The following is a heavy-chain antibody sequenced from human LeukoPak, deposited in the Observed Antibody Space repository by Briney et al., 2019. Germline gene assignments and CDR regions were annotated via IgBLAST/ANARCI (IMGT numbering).Heavy chain of an antibody. D-gene: IGHD2-2*03. J-gene: IGHJ6*02. CDR2: ISYDGSNK. CDR1: GFTFSSYG. Sequence: GGSLRLSCAASGFTFSSYGMHWVRQAPGKGLEWVAVISYDGSNKYYADSVKSRFTISRDNSKNTLYLQMNSLRAEDTAVYYCAKDTKQMDIVVVPAAKAYYYYGMDVWGQGTTVTVSS. CDR3: AKDTKQMDIVVVPAAKAYYYYGMDV. V-gene: IGHV3-30*18.